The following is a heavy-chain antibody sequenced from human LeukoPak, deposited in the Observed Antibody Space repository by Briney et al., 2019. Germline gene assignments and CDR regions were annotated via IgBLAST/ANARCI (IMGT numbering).Heavy chain of an antibody. V-gene: IGHV3-23*01. Sequence: GGSLRLSCAASGFIFSNYAMSWVRQAPGKGLQWVSAFSGSGGSTYYADSVKGRFTISRDNSKNTLYLQMNSLKTEDTAVYYCTTETVVVTAIHPGGFDYWGQGTLVTVSS. CDR3: TTETVVVTAIHPGGFDY. CDR2: FSGSGGST. D-gene: IGHD2-21*02. J-gene: IGHJ4*02. CDR1: GFIFSNYA.